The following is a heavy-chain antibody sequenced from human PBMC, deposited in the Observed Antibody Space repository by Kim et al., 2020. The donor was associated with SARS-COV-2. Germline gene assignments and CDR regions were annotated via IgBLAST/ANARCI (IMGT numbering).Heavy chain of an antibody. D-gene: IGHD5-18*01. V-gene: IGHV3-49*04. CDR3: TRDRVQGIQLWSLTDAGTEFDY. J-gene: IGHJ4*02. CDR1: GFTFGDYA. Sequence: GGSLRLSCTASGFTFGDYAMSWVRQAPGKGLEWVGFIRSKAYGGTTEYAASVKGRFTISRDDSKSIAYLQMNSLKTEDTAVYYCTRDRVQGIQLWSLTDAGTEFDYWGQGTLVTVSS. CDR2: IRSKAYGGTT.